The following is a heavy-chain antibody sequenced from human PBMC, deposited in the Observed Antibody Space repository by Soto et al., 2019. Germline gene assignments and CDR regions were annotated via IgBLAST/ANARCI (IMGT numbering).Heavy chain of an antibody. D-gene: IGHD6-6*01. CDR1: GFTFSSYA. CDR2: ISYDGSNK. CDR3: ARDGGGWQLVNWFDP. Sequence: GGSLRLSCAASGFTFSSYAMHWVRQAPGKGLEWVAVISYDGSNKYYADSVKGRFTISRDNSKNTLYLQMNSLRAEDTAVYYCARDGGGWQLVNWFDPWGQGTLVTV. J-gene: IGHJ5*02. V-gene: IGHV3-30-3*01.